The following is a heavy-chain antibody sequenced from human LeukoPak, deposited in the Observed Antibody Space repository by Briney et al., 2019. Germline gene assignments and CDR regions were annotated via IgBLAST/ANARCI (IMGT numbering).Heavy chain of an antibody. CDR2: ISYDGSNK. V-gene: IGHV3-30-3*01. CDR1: GFTFSSYA. D-gene: IGHD2-21*02. Sequence: PGRSLRLSCAASGFTFSSYAMHWVRQAPGKGLEWVAVISYDGSNKYYADSVKGRFTISRDNSKNTLYLQMNSLRAEDTAVYYCARDPDSDPAYMDVWGKGTTVTVSS. CDR3: ARDPDSDPAYMDV. J-gene: IGHJ6*03.